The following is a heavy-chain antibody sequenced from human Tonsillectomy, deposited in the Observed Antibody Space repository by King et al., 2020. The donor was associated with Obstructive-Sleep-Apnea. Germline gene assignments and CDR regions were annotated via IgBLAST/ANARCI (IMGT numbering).Heavy chain of an antibody. D-gene: IGHD2-2*01. Sequence: VQLVESGGGVVQPGRSLRLSCAASGFTFSSYYIHWVRQAPGKGLEWVAVISYDGSNKYYADSVKGRFTISRDNSKNTLYLQMNSLRAEDTAVFYCAKDRGYCSRFSCPSYFDYWGQGTLVTVSS. CDR3: AKDRGYCSRFSCPSYFDY. V-gene: IGHV3-30*18. CDR2: ISYDGSNK. J-gene: IGHJ4*02. CDR1: GFTFSSYY.